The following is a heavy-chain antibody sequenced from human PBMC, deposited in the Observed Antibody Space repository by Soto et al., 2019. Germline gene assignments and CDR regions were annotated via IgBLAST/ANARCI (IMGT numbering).Heavy chain of an antibody. D-gene: IGHD5-12*01. CDR1: GFIFDNYA. Sequence: PAGSLRLSCAAAGFIFDNYAVTWARQAPGKVLEWVASLVPNGRTPEYANSVKGRFTMSSDLSASSLFLQMDSLRGEDRAVYYCAKDAVSGDGVWLLDSWGQGTAVTVSS. CDR3: AKDAVSGDGVWLLDS. CDR2: LVPNGRTP. J-gene: IGHJ6*01. V-gene: IGHV3-23*01.